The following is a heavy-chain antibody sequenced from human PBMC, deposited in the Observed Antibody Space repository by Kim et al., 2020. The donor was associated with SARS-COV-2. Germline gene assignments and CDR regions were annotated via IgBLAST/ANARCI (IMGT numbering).Heavy chain of an antibody. J-gene: IGHJ4*02. CDR1: GFTFSSYA. CDR3: AKDMGGRWFGEFASFDY. CDR2: ISGSGGST. Sequence: GGSLRLSCAASGFTFSSYAMSWVRQAPGKGLEWVSAISGSGGSTYYADSVKGRFTISRDNSKNTLYLQMNSLRAEDTAVYYCAKDMGGRWFGEFASFDYWGQGTLVTVSS. D-gene: IGHD3-10*01. V-gene: IGHV3-23*01.